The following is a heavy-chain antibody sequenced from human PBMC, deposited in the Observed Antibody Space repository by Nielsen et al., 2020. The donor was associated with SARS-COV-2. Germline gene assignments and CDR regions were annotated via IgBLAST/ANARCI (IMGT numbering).Heavy chain of an antibody. CDR1: GFSLSTSGMW. Sequence: SGPTLVKPTQTLTLTCTFSGFSLSTSGMWVSWIRQPPGKALEWLARIDWDDDKYYSTSLKTRPTISKDTPKNQVVLTMTNMDPVDTATYYCAREYSYGPVFDYWGQGTLVTVSS. CDR2: IDWDDDK. CDR3: AREYSYGPVFDY. J-gene: IGHJ4*02. V-gene: IGHV2-70*11. D-gene: IGHD5-18*01.